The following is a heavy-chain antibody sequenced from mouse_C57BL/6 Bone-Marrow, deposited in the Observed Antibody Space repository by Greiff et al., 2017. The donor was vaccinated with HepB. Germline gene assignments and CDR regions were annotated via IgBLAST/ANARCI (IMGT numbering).Heavy chain of an antibody. D-gene: IGHD3-2*01. Sequence: VQLQQSGPELVKPGASVKIPCKASGYTFTDYNMDWVKQSHGKSLEWIGDINPNNGGTIYNQKFKGKATLTVTKSSSTAYMELRSLTSEDTAVYYCARMGSDSPYYYAMDYWGQGTSVTVSS. J-gene: IGHJ4*01. V-gene: IGHV1-18*01. CDR2: INPNNGGT. CDR1: GYTFTDYN. CDR3: ARMGSDSPYYYAMDY.